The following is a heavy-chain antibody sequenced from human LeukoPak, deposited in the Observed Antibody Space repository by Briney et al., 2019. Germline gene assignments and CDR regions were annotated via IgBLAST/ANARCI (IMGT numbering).Heavy chain of an antibody. CDR2: IYYSGST. J-gene: IGHJ4*02. CDR1: LDSTFIYF. Sequence: PSETLSLTCTLSLDSTFIYFACSIPLPPGKGLERIGYIYYSGSTNYNPSLKSRVSISLDTSKTQFSLKLSSVTAADTAVYYCAILSNAYGGPQWVGNWGQGTLVTVSS. CDR3: AILSNAYGGPQWVGN. V-gene: IGHV4-59*08. D-gene: IGHD4-23*01.